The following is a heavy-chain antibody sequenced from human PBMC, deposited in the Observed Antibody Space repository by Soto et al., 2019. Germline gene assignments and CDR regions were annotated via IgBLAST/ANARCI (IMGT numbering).Heavy chain of an antibody. CDR3: TTARGLGGIDDN. J-gene: IGHJ4*02. V-gene: IGHV3-15*05. CDR1: GFTFSNAW. D-gene: IGHD2-15*01. CDR2: IKSKTNGGTT. Sequence: EVQLVESGGGLAKPGGPLRLSCVASGFTFSNAWMTWIRQAPGKGLEWVGRIKSKTNGGTTDYAAPVKGRISISRDDSKNTLYLQMISLKTEDTAVYYCTTARGLGGIDDNWGQGPLVTVSS.